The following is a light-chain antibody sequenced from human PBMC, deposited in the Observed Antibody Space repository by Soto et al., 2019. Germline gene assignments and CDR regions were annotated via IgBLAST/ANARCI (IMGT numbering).Light chain of an antibody. CDR1: SSDVGSYNL. CDR3: CSYAGSRRV. Sequence: QSALTKPASVNGSPGQSITISCTRTSSDVGSYNLVSWYQQHPGKAPKLMIYEGSKRPSGVSNRFSGSKSGNTASLTISGLQAEDEADYYCCSYAGSRRVFGTGTKVTVL. CDR2: EGS. V-gene: IGLV2-23*01. J-gene: IGLJ1*01.